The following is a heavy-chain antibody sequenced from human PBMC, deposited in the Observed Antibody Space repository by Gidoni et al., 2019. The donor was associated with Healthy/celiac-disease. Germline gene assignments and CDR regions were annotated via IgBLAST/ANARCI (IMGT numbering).Heavy chain of an antibody. J-gene: IGHJ5*02. CDR3: ARGGQQLFHFDP. CDR2: ISSSSSYI. CDR1: GFTFSSYR. D-gene: IGHD6-13*01. V-gene: IGHV3-21*01. Sequence: EVQLVESGGGLVTPGGSLRLSCPASGFTFSSYRRNWVRQAPGKGLGGVSSISSSSSYIYYADSVKGRFTISRDNAKNSLYLQMNSLRAEDTAVYYCARGGQQLFHFDPWGQGTLVTVSS.